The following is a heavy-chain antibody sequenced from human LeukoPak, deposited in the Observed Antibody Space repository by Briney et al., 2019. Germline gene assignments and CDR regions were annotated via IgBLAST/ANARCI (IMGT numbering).Heavy chain of an antibody. Sequence: PGGSLRLSCAASGFTFSTYNMHWVRQAPGKGLEWVSYISSSSSTIYYADSVKGRFTISRDNAKNSLYLQMNSLRAEDMAVYYCARASSRGYDYWGQGTLVTVSS. CDR2: ISSSSSTI. J-gene: IGHJ4*02. V-gene: IGHV3-48*01. D-gene: IGHD3-22*01. CDR3: ARASSRGYDY. CDR1: GFTFSTYN.